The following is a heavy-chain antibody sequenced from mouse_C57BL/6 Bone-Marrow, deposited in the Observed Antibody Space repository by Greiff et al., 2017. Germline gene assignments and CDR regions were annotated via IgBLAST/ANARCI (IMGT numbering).Heavy chain of an antibody. J-gene: IGHJ2*01. D-gene: IGHD2-1*01. Sequence: EVHLVESGAELVRPGASVKLSCTASGFNIKDDYMHWVKQRPEQGLEWIGWIDPENGDTEYASKFQGKATITADTSSNTAYLQLSSLTSEDTAVYYCTIYFPTFDYWGQGTTLTVSS. CDR3: TIYFPTFDY. CDR2: IDPENGDT. V-gene: IGHV14-4*01. CDR1: GFNIKDDY.